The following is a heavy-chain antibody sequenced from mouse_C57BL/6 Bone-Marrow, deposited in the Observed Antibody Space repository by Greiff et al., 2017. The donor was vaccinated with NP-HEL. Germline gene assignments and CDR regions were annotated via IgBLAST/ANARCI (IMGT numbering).Heavy chain of an antibody. D-gene: IGHD1-1*01. CDR3: SEDSAVYYCAGGYYGSYWYFDV. CDR2: GQGLEWIG. J-gene: IGHJ1*03. V-gene: IGHV1-87*01. CDR1: YTFSRRVH. Sequence: VQLQESGPELARPWASVKISCQAFYTFSRRVHFAIRDTNYWMQWVKQRPGQGLEWIGAIYPGNGGTSSNHMFKGTATVTADKSSSTAYMQLSSLTSEDSAVYYCAGGYYGSYWYFDVWGTGTTVTVSS.